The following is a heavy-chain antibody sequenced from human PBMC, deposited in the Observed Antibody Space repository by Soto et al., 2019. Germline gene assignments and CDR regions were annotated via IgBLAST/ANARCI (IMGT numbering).Heavy chain of an antibody. V-gene: IGHV3-23*01. CDR2: ISGSGRTT. Sequence: EVQLLESGGGLVQPGGSLRLSCAASGFTFGTYAMKWLRQAPGRGLECVSFISGSGRTTYYAESVRGRFTVSRDNSKSTMYLQMNSLRAEDTALYSCAKFRGPSYSYYYMDVWGKGTTVTVSS. CDR3: AKFRGPSYSYYYMDV. J-gene: IGHJ6*03. CDR1: GFTFGTYA. D-gene: IGHD3-16*01.